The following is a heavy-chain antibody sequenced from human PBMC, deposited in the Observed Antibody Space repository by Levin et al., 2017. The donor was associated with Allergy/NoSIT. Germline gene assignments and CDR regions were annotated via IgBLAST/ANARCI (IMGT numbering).Heavy chain of an antibody. J-gene: IGHJ5*02. CDR2: INPNSGGT. CDR3: ARAGSCSGGSCYRLNWFDP. D-gene: IGHD2-15*01. V-gene: IGHV1-2*02. CDR1: GYTFTGYY. Sequence: ASVKVSCKASGYTFTGYYMHWVRQAPGQGLEWMGWINPNSGGTNYAQKFQGRVTMTRDTSISTAYMELSRLRSDDTAVYYCARAGSCSGGSCYRLNWFDPWGQGTLVTVSS.